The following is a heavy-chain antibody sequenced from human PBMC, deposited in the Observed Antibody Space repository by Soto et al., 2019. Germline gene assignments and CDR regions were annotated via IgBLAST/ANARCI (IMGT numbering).Heavy chain of an antibody. Sequence: GASVKVSCRAPGGTFSNYAITWVRQAPGQGLEWMGGIIPFFGTTNYAQKFQGRVTITADESTGTAYMELNSLRSDDTAVYYCARSMTAAGHNWFDPWGQGTLVTVSS. D-gene: IGHD6-13*01. CDR3: ARSMTAAGHNWFDP. CDR1: GGTFSNYA. CDR2: IIPFFGTT. V-gene: IGHV1-69*13. J-gene: IGHJ5*02.